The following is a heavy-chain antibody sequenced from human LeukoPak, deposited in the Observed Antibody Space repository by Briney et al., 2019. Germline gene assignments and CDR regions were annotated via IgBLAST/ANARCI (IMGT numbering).Heavy chain of an antibody. J-gene: IGHJ1*01. CDR1: GGSISSNSYY. CDR3: ARSSEATVAPIKRYLEN. V-gene: IGHV4-39*01. Sequence: PSETLSLTCTVSGGSISSNSYYWGWIRQPPGKGLEWTGSTYYSGSTYYNPSLKSRVTASMDTSKNQFSLKLSSVTAADTAMYYCARSSEATVAPIKRYLENWGQGTLVTVSS. D-gene: IGHD5-12*01. CDR2: TYYSGST.